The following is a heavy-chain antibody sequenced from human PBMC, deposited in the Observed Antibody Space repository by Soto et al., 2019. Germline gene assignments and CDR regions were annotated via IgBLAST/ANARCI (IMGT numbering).Heavy chain of an antibody. V-gene: IGHV3-33*01. Sequence: QVQLVESGGGVVQPGRSLRLSCAASGFTFSSYGMHWVRQAPGKGLEWVAVIWYDGSNKYYADSVKGRFTISRDNSKNTLYLQMNSLRAGDTAVYYCARDWARQQLVLDYWGQGTLVTVSS. CDR3: ARDWARQQLVLDY. D-gene: IGHD6-13*01. J-gene: IGHJ4*02. CDR2: IWYDGSNK. CDR1: GFTFSSYG.